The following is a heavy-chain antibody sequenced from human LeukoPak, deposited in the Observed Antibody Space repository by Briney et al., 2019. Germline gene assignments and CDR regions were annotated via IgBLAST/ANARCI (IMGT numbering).Heavy chain of an antibody. CDR1: GYTFTGYY. D-gene: IGHD3-22*01. J-gene: IGHJ4*02. CDR2: INPNSGGT. CDR3: AKYYDSSGGDY. V-gene: IGHV1-2*06. Sequence: ASVKVSCKASGYTFTGYYMHWVRQAPGQGLEWMGRINPNSGGTNYAQKFQGGVTMTRDTSISTAYMELSRLRSDDTAVYYCAKYYDSSGGDYWGQGTLVTVSS.